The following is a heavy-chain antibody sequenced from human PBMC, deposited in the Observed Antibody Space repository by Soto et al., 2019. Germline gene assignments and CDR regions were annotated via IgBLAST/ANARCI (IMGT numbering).Heavy chain of an antibody. D-gene: IGHD1-26*01. CDR1: GYTFTSYG. J-gene: IGHJ4*02. CDR2: ISAYNANT. V-gene: IGHV1-18*01. Sequence: QVQLVQSGAEVKKPGASVKVSCKASGYTFTSYGISWVRQAPGQGLEWMGWISAYNANTNYAQKLQGRVTMTTDTSTRTSYVELRSLRSDGTAVYFCARDRLGATGDYWGQGTLVTVSS. CDR3: ARDRLGATGDY.